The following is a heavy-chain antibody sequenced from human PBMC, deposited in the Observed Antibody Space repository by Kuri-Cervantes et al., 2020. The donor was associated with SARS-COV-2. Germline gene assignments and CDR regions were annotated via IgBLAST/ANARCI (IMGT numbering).Heavy chain of an antibody. CDR2: IYYSGST. J-gene: IGHJ4*02. CDR3: ASHGAQQLVRY. CDR1: GGSISSSSYY. Sequence: SETLSLTRTVSGGSISSSSYYWGWIRQPPGKGLEWIGSIYYSGSTYYNPSLKSRVTISVDTSKNQFSLKLSSVTAADTAVYYCASHGAQQLVRYWGQGTLVTVSS. D-gene: IGHD6-6*01. V-gene: IGHV4-39*01.